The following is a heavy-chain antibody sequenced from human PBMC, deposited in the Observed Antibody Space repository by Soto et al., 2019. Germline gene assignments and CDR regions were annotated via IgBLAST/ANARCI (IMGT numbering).Heavy chain of an antibody. CDR1: GYIFTGYY. J-gene: IGHJ4*02. V-gene: IGHV1-2*02. CDR3: ARDRYSGYNYQFDY. Sequence: ASVKVSCKASGYIFTGYYIHWVRQAPGQGLEWMGWINPNTRGTHSAQRFQGRVTMTRDTSISTAYMELSSLRSDDSAVYYCARDRYSGYNYQFDYWGQGTLVTVSS. D-gene: IGHD5-12*01. CDR2: INPNTRGT.